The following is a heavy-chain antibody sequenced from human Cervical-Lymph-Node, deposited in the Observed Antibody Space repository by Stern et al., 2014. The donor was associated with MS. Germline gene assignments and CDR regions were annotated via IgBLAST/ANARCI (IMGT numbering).Heavy chain of an antibody. J-gene: IGHJ3*02. Sequence: QVQLVESGAEVKKPGASVEVSCTSSGFSFTTFYMHWVRQAPGQGLDWLGLINPSGRTPKYAHKFHARMTLNRDTSTTTVYIVLDSLTTDDTAVYFCASRIGGSPKHDAFDIWGQGTVVTVSS. CDR2: INPSGRTP. CDR3: ASRIGGSPKHDAFDI. D-gene: IGHD2-15*01. CDR1: GFSFTTFY. V-gene: IGHV1-46*01.